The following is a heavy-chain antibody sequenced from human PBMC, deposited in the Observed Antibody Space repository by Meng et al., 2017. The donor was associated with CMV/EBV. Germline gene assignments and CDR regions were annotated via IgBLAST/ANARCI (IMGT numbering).Heavy chain of an antibody. Sequence: ASVKVSCKASGYTFTGYYMHWVRQAPGQGLEWMGWTNPNSGGTNYAQKFQGRVTMTRDTSISTAYMELSRLRSDDTAVYYCAREGVGYCSSTSCYNGMDVWGQGTTVTVSS. J-gene: IGHJ6*02. CDR2: TNPNSGGT. V-gene: IGHV1-2*02. CDR1: GYTFTGYY. CDR3: AREGVGYCSSTSCYNGMDV. D-gene: IGHD2-2*02.